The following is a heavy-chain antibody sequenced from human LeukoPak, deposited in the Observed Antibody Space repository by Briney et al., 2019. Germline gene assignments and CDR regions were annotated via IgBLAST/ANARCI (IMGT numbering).Heavy chain of an antibody. CDR3: AKVAFSGYSYGAFDY. V-gene: IGHV3-9*01. CDR2: ISWNSGSI. D-gene: IGHD5-18*01. J-gene: IGHJ4*02. Sequence: PGGSLRLSCAASGFTFDDYAMHWVRQAPGKGLEWVSGISWNSGSIGYADSVKGRFTISRDNAKNSLYLQMNSLRAEDTALYYCAKVAFSGYSYGAFDYWGQGTLVTVSS. CDR1: GFTFDDYA.